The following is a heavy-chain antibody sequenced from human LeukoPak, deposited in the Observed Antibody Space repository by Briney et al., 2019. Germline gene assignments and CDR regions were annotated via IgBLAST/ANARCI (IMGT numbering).Heavy chain of an antibody. V-gene: IGHV3-23*01. CDR3: AREKGNYGAVGNDAFDI. CDR2: ISGSGGST. Sequence: PGGSLRLSCAASGFTFSSYAMSWVRQAPGKGLEWVSAISGSGGSTYYADSVKGRFTISRDDSKNTLYLQMNSLRAEDTAVYYCAREKGNYGAVGNDAFDIWGQGTMVTVSS. D-gene: IGHD4/OR15-4a*01. J-gene: IGHJ3*02. CDR1: GFTFSSYA.